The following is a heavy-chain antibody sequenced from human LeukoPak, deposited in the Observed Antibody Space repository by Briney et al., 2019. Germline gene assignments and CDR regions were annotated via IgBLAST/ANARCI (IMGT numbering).Heavy chain of an antibody. Sequence: PSETLSLTCAVYGGSFSGYYWSWIRQPPGKGLEWIGEINHSGSTNYNPSLKSRVTISVDTSKNQFSLKLSSVTAADTAVYYCARGISIVATKNWGQGTLVTVSS. CDR3: ARGISIVATKN. CDR2: INHSGST. J-gene: IGHJ4*02. D-gene: IGHD5-12*01. V-gene: IGHV4-34*01. CDR1: GGSFSGYY.